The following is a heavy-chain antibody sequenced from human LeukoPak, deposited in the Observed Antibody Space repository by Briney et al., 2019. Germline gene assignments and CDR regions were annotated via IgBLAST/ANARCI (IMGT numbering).Heavy chain of an antibody. J-gene: IGHJ4*02. CDR2: ISSSSSNR. V-gene: IGHV3-11*06. CDR1: GFTFSDYY. Sequence: GGSLRLSCAASGFTFSDYYMSWIRQAPGKGLEWVSYISSSSSNRNYADSVKGRFTISKDNAKNSLYLQMNSLRAEDTAVYYCARAQYYLDSWGQGTLVTVSS. CDR3: ARAQYYLDS.